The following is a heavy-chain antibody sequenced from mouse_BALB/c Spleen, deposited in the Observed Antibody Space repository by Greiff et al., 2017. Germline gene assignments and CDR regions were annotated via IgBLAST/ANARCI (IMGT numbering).Heavy chain of an antibody. CDR3: AREGYFDY. Sequence: EVMLVESGGGLVQPGGSLRLSCATSGFTFTDYYMSWVRQPPGKALEWLGFIRNKANGYTTEYSASVKGRFTISRDNSQSILYLQMNTLRAEDSATYYCAREGYFDYWGQGTTLTVSS. V-gene: IGHV7-3*02. CDR2: IRNKANGYTT. J-gene: IGHJ2*01. CDR1: GFTFTDYY.